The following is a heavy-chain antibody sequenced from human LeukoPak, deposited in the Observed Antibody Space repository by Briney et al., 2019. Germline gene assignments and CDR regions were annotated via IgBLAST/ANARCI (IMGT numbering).Heavy chain of an antibody. Sequence: ASVKVSCKASGYTFTGYYMHWVRQAPGQGLEWMGWINPNSGGTNYAQKFQGRVTMTRDTSISTAYMELSRLRSEDTAVYYCARASYSSSRRFDYWGQGTLVTVSS. V-gene: IGHV1-2*02. CDR1: GYTFTGYY. CDR2: INPNSGGT. J-gene: IGHJ4*02. CDR3: ARASYSSSRRFDY. D-gene: IGHD5-18*01.